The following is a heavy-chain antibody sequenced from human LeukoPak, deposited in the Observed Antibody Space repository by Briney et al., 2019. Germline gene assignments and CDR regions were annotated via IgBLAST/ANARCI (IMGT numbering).Heavy chain of an antibody. D-gene: IGHD3-22*01. CDR1: GFTFSSYS. J-gene: IGHJ4*02. CDR3: ARGFNKIVVVLTGDY. Sequence: GGSLRLSCAASGFTFSSYSMNRVRQAPGKGLEWVSSISSSSSYIYYADSVKGRFTISRDNAKNSLYLQMNSLRAEDTAVYYCARGFNKIVVVLTGDYWGQGTLVTVSS. V-gene: IGHV3-21*01. CDR2: ISSSSSYI.